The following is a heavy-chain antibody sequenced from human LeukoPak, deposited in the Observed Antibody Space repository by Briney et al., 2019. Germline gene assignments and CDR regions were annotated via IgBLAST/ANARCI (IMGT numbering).Heavy chain of an antibody. CDR3: TRRYNYDSSGYYYVRDAFDI. CDR1: GFTFGDYV. D-gene: IGHD3-22*01. J-gene: IGHJ3*02. V-gene: IGHV3-49*04. CDR2: IRSKAYGGTT. Sequence: GGSLRLSCTASGFTFGDYVMSWVRQAPGKGLEWVGFIRSKAYGGTTKNAASVKGRFTISRDDSRTIAYLQMNSLKTEDTAVYYCTRRYNYDSSGYYYVRDAFDIWGQGTMVTVSS.